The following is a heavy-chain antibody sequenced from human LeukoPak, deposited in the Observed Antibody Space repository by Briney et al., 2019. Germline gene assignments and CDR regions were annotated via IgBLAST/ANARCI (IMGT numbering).Heavy chain of an antibody. J-gene: IGHJ4*02. CDR3: ARFRPVGATRSPFDY. CDR1: GGSFSGYY. Sequence: PSETLSLTCAVYGGSFSGYYWSWIRQPPGKGLEWIGEINHSGSTNYNPSLKSRVTLSVDTSKNQFSLKLSSVTAADTAVYYCARFRPVGATRSPFDYWGQGTLVTVSS. V-gene: IGHV4-34*01. D-gene: IGHD1-26*01. CDR2: INHSGST.